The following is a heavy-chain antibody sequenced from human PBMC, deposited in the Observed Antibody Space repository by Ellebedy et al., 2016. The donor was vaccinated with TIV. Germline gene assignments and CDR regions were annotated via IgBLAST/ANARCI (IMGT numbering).Heavy chain of an antibody. CDR3: ARISSGRSFYGMDA. D-gene: IGHD6-19*01. J-gene: IGHJ6*02. V-gene: IGHV3-11*01. CDR1: GFSSSDYY. CDR2: ISDSGSMI. Sequence: GGSLRLSXAASGFSSSDYYMSWIRQAPGKGLEWVSYISDSGSMIHYADSVKSRFTISRDNSKNSLYLQMNNLRAEDTAVYYCARISSGRSFYGMDAWGQGTTVTVSS.